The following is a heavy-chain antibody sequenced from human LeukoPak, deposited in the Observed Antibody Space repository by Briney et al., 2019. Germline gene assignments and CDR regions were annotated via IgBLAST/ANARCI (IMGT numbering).Heavy chain of an antibody. CDR3: ARLNRGRVQYNWFDP. CDR1: GGSISSYY. D-gene: IGHD7-27*01. V-gene: IGHV4-4*09. CDR2: IYTSGST. Sequence: SETLSLTCTVSGGSISSYYWSWIRQPPGKGLEWIGYIYTSGSTNYNPSLKSRVTISVDTSKNQFSLKLSSVTAADAAVYCCARLNRGRVQYNWFDPWGQGTLVTVSS. J-gene: IGHJ5*02.